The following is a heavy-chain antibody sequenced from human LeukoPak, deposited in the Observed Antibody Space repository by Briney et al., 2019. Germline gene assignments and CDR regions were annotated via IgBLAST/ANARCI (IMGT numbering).Heavy chain of an antibody. CDR2: IYYSGRT. CDR1: GGSISSYY. D-gene: IGHD1-26*01. CDR3: ARRVPTLLTSFYYFDY. V-gene: IGHV4-59*01. J-gene: IGHJ4*02. Sequence: SETLSLTCIVSGGSISSYYWSWIRQPPGKGLEWIGYIYYSGRTNYNPSLSRRVTISVDTSKNQFSLKLSSLTAADTAVYYCARRVPTLLTSFYYFDYWGQGTLVTVSS.